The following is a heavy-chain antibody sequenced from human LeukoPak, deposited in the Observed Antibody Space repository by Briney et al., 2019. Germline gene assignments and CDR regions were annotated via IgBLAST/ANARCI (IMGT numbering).Heavy chain of an antibody. CDR2: IYYSGST. CDR3: ARVLYSSLGDAFDI. CDR1: GGSISSYY. J-gene: IGHJ3*02. V-gene: IGHV4-59*01. D-gene: IGHD6-13*01. Sequence: SETLSLTCTVSGGSISSYYWSWIRQPAGKGLEWIGYIYYSGSTNYNPSLKSRVTISVDTSKNQFALKLSSVTAADTAVYYCARVLYSSLGDAFDIWGQGTMVTVSS.